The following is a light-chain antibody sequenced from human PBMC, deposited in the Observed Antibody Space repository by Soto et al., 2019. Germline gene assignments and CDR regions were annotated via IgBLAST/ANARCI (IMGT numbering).Light chain of an antibody. J-gene: IGKJ4*01. V-gene: IGKV3D-7*01. CDR3: QHDYYLLT. CDR2: GAS. CDR1: QSVSSRN. Sequence: EIVLTQSPGTLSLSPGERATLSCRASQSVSSRNLAWYQQKPGQAPGLLIYGASTRATAIPARFSGSGSGTVFTLTVSSLQPEDFAVYYCQHDYYLLTFGGGTKVDIK.